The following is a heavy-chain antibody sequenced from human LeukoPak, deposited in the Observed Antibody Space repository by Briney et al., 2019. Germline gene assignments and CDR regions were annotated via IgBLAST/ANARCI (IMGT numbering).Heavy chain of an antibody. CDR2: IRQDGSQK. D-gene: IGHD4-17*01. CDR3: ARESGSVTSEVDFDY. V-gene: IGHV3-7*01. J-gene: IGHJ4*02. CDR1: GFSFTTYW. Sequence: PGGSLRLSCAASGFSFTTYWMSWVRQGQGKGLEWVATIRQDGSQKYYVDSVKGRFTISRDNAKNSLYLQMNSLRAEDTAVYYCARESGSVTSEVDFDYWGQGTLVTVSS.